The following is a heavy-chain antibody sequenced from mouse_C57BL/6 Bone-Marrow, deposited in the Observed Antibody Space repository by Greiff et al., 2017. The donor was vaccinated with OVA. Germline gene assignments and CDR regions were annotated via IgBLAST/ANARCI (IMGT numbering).Heavy chain of an antibody. V-gene: IGHV1-58*01. CDR1: GYTFTSYG. CDR3: ARRGGTTEGYYFDY. CDR2: IYIGNGYT. D-gene: IGHD1-1*01. J-gene: IGHJ2*01. Sequence: EVQLQESGAELVRPGSSVKMSCKTSGYTFTSYGINWVKQRPGQGLEWIGYIYIGNGYTEYNEKFKGKATLTSDTSSSTAYMQRSSLTSEDSAIYCCARRGGTTEGYYFDYWGQGTTLTVSS.